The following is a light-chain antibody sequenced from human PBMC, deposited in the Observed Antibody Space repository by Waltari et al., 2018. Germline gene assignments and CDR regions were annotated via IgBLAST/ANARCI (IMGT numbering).Light chain of an antibody. CDR3: QQYYSNPLT. CDR2: WGS. J-gene: IGKJ4*01. Sequence: CQSSQSVLYSSTKNNHLAWYQQKPGQTPNLLIYWGSTREIGVPHRFTGSGSGTDFTHTISSLQAEDVAVYYCQQYYSNPLTFGGGTTVEIK. V-gene: IGKV4-1*01. CDR1: QSVLYSSTKNNH.